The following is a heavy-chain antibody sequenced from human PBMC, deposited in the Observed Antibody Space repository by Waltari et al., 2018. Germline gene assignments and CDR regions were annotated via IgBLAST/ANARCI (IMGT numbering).Heavy chain of an antibody. CDR3: AREGANIVATDY. CDR1: GGSFSGYY. Sequence: QVQLQQWGAGLLKPSETLSLTCAVYGGSFSGYYWSWIRQPPGKGLEWIGEINHSGSTNYNPSRKSRVTMSVDTSKNQFSLKLSSVTAADTAVYYCAREGANIVATDYWGQGTLVTVSS. D-gene: IGHD5-12*01. J-gene: IGHJ4*02. V-gene: IGHV4-34*01. CDR2: INHSGST.